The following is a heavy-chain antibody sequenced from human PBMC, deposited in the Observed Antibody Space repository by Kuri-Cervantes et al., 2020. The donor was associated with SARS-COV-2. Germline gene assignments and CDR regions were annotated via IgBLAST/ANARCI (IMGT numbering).Heavy chain of an antibody. D-gene: IGHD3-3*01. Sequence: GGSLRLSCAASGFTFSSYAMHWVRQAPGKGLEWVAVISYDGSNKYYADSVKGRFTISRDNSKNTLYLQMNSLRAEGTAVYYCARDGYDFWSNEYYFDYWGQGTLVTVSS. CDR1: GFTFSSYA. J-gene: IGHJ4*02. V-gene: IGHV3-30-3*01. CDR3: ARDGYDFWSNEYYFDY. CDR2: ISYDGSNK.